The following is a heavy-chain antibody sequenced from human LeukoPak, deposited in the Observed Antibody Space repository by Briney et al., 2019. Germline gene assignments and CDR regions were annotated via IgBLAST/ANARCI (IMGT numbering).Heavy chain of an antibody. V-gene: IGHV3-21*01. Sequence: GGSLRLSCAASGFTFSSYSMNWVRQAPGKGLEWVSSISGGSTYTYYADSVKGRFTISRDNAKNSLYLQMNSLRAEDTAVYYCARDTAMAQRDFDYWGQGALVTVSS. CDR3: ARDTAMAQRDFDY. J-gene: IGHJ4*02. CDR2: ISGGSTYT. CDR1: GFTFSSYS. D-gene: IGHD5-18*01.